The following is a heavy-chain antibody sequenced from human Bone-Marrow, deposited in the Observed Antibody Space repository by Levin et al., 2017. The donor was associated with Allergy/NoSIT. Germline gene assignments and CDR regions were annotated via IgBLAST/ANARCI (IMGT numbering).Heavy chain of an antibody. CDR3: TRDSPGVGIDY. CDR2: VNSDGSDT. J-gene: IGHJ4*02. D-gene: IGHD3-10*01. CDR1: GFTFRNYW. Sequence: PGGSLRLSCTASGFTFRNYWMHWVRRDPGKGLLWVSHVNSDGSDTSYADSVKGRFTISRDNAKNTVYLLLNSLRSEDSAVYYCTRDSPGVGIDYWGQGTLVTVSS. V-gene: IGHV3-74*01.